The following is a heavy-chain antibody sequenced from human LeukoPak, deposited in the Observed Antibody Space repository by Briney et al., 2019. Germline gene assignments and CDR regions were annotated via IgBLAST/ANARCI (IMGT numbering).Heavy chain of an antibody. CDR3: ARDPRLSYGYSTGILWYLDL. CDR2: INPYGGST. Sequence: ASVTVSCKASGYTFTNYYIHWVRQAPGQGLEWMGIINPYGGSTSYAQKFQGRVTMTRDTSTGTVYMDLSSLRSEDTAVYYCARDPRLSYGYSTGILWYLDLWGRGTLVTVSS. V-gene: IGHV1-46*01. J-gene: IGHJ2*01. D-gene: IGHD3-16*01. CDR1: GYTFTNYY.